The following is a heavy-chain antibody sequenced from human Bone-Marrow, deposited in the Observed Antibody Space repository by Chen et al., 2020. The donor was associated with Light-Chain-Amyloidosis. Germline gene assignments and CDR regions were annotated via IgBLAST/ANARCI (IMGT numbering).Heavy chain of an antibody. D-gene: IGHD3-22*01. CDR3: ARDIWYDNSGYQND. J-gene: IGHJ4*02. V-gene: IGHV4-59*01. CDR1: GGSISTYY. CDR2: ISYSGTA. Sequence: QVQLQESGPGLVKPSETLSLSCAISGGSISTYYWSWIRQPPGKVLEWIGYISYSGTADYNPSLKRRVSISIDTSTNQFSLTLTSVTAADTALYYCARDIWYDNSGYQNDWGQGILVTVSS.